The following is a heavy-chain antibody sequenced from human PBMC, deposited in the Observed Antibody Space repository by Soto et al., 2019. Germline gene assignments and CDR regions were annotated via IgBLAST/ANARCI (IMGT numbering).Heavy chain of an antibody. CDR3: AHSECSGADCCSRCDFGL. Sequence: QITLKESGPTLVKPTQTLTLTCTFSGFSLTTGGVAVGWIRQPPGKALEWLALIYWDDDKRYSPSLKSRLSITKDTSKNQVVLTMTNMDPVDTAPYYCAHSECSGADCCSRCDFGLWGRGTLVTVSS. V-gene: IGHV2-5*02. D-gene: IGHD2-15*01. J-gene: IGHJ2*01. CDR2: IYWDDDK. CDR1: GFSLTTGGVA.